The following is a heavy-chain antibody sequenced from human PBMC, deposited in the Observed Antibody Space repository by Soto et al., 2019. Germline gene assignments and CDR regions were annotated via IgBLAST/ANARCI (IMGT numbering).Heavy chain of an antibody. D-gene: IGHD2-8*01. V-gene: IGHV3-15*01. CDR1: GFTFSNAW. CDR2: IKSKTDGGTT. Sequence: KPVGSLRLSCAASGFTFSNAWMSWVRQAPGKGLEWVGRIKSKTDGGTTDYAAPVKGRFTISRDDSKNTLYLQMNSLKTEDTAVYYCTTEPLRVFKDNWFDPWGQGTLVTVSS. CDR3: TTEPLRVFKDNWFDP. J-gene: IGHJ5*02.